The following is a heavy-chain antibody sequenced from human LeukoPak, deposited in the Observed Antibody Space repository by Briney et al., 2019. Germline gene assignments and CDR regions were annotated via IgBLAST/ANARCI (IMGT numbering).Heavy chain of an antibody. J-gene: IGHJ5*02. CDR1: GFTFSTFA. CDR3: AKVVAVAGLLRGFDP. D-gene: IGHD6-19*01. CDR2: IFPSGGEI. V-gene: IGHV3-23*01. Sequence: GGSLRLSCAASGFTFSTFAMVWVRQPPGKGLEWVSSIFPSGGEIHYADSVRGRFTISRDDSKSTLSLQMNSLRAEDTAIYYCAKVVAVAGLLRGFDPWGQGTLVTVSS.